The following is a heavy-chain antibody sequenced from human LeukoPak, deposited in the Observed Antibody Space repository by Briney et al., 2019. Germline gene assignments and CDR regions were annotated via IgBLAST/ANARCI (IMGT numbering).Heavy chain of an antibody. J-gene: IGHJ4*02. V-gene: IGHV7-4-1*01. CDR3: ETDY. CDR1: GYTFTSYA. D-gene: IGHD3-22*01. CDR2: INTNTGNP. Sequence: ASVKVSCKASGYTFTSYAMNWVRQAPGQGLEWMGWINTNTGNPTYAQGFTGRFVFSLDTSVSTAYYCARESPYYYDSSDYYETDYWGQGTLVTVSS.